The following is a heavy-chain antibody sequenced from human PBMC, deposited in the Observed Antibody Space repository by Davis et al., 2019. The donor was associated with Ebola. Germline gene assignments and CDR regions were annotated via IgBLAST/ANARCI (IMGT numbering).Heavy chain of an antibody. CDR3: ARRFRATVTTFDY. Sequence: SETLSLTCTVSGGSISRGGFSWSWIRQPPGKGLEWIGHLSYSGTTYYNPSLRSRVTMSVDTSKNHFSLKLSSVTAADTAVYYCARRFRATVTTFDYWGQGTLVTVSS. D-gene: IGHD4-11*01. CDR1: GGSISRGGFS. J-gene: IGHJ4*02. V-gene: IGHV4-39*02. CDR2: LSYSGTT.